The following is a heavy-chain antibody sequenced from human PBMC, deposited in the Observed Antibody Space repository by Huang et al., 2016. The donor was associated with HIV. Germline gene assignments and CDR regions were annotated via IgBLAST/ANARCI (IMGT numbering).Heavy chain of an antibody. CDR3: ARDHWYPLQNWFDL. V-gene: IGHV1-18*01. CDR1: GYIFTKYG. CDR2: ISAYNGNT. J-gene: IGHJ5*01. D-gene: IGHD1-1*01. Sequence: QVELVQSGAEVKRPGASVRVSCKAAGYIFTKYGINWVRPAPGQGLEWMGWISAYNGNTKYAEKYQGRVNLTRDTSATTAYMELRDVTSADTAVYYCARDHWYPLQNWFDLWGQGTLVTVSS.